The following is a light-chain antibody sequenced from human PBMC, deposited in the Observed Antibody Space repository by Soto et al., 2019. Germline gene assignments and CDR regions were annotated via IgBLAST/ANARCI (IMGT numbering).Light chain of an antibody. Sequence: QSALTQPRSVSGSPGQSVTISCTGTNSDLGAYNYVSWYQQNPGKAPKLMIYDVSLRPSGVPDRFSASKSGNTASLAISGLQSDDEADYYCCSYAGSYTWVFGGGTKLTVL. CDR2: DVS. CDR1: NSDLGAYNY. CDR3: CSYAGSYTWV. V-gene: IGLV2-11*01. J-gene: IGLJ3*02.